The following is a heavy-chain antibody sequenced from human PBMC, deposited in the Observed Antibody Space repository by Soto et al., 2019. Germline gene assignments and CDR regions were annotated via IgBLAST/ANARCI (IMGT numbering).Heavy chain of an antibody. V-gene: IGHV3-23*01. CDR1: GFTFSSYA. Sequence: GGSLRLSCAASGFTFSSYAMSWVRQAPGKGLDWVSAISVSVGSTYYADSVKGRFTISRDNSKNTLYLQMNSLRAEDTAVYYCAKVERAVAGILDWGQGTLVTVSS. CDR3: AKVERAVAGILD. D-gene: IGHD6-19*01. CDR2: ISVSVGST. J-gene: IGHJ4*02.